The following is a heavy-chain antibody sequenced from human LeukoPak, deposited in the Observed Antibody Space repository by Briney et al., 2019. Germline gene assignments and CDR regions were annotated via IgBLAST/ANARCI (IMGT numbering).Heavy chain of an antibody. CDR3: ARGFSSWSILDYYYYMDV. J-gene: IGHJ6*03. CDR1: GGSISSSNW. V-gene: IGHV4-4*02. Sequence: SETLSLTCAVSGGSISSSNWWSWVRQPPGKGLEWIGEIYHSGSTNYNPSLKSRVTISVDKSKNQFSLQLNSVTPEDTAVYYCARGFSSWSILDYYYYMDVWGKGTTVTVSS. D-gene: IGHD6-13*01. CDR2: IYHSGST.